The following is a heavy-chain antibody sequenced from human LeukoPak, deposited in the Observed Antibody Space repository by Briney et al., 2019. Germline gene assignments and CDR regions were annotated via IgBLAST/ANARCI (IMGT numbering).Heavy chain of an antibody. CDR2: ISSSGSTI. J-gene: IGHJ4*02. Sequence: AGGSLRLSCAASGFTFSDYYMSWIRQAPGKGLEWVSYISSSGSTIYYADSVKGRFTISRDNAKNSLYLQMNSLRAEDTAVYYCARNFMVRGFCPSIGDWGQGTLVTVSS. CDR3: ARNFMVRGFCPSIGD. D-gene: IGHD3-10*01. V-gene: IGHV3-11*01. CDR1: GFTFSDYY.